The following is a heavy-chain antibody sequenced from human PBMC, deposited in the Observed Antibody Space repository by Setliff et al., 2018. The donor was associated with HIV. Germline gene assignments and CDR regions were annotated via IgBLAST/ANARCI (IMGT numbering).Heavy chain of an antibody. Sequence: EGSLRLSCAASGVTFSKFWMNWVRQAPGKGLEWVANINGDESEKYYVDSVKGRFTISRDNAKKSLYLQMNILSAEDTAFYYCAGRATYYYDTSGHYEGVGAFDMWGQGTMVTVSS. CDR2: INGDESEK. CDR1: GVTFSKFW. J-gene: IGHJ3*02. V-gene: IGHV3-7*01. D-gene: IGHD3-22*01. CDR3: AGRATYYYDTSGHYEGVGAFDM.